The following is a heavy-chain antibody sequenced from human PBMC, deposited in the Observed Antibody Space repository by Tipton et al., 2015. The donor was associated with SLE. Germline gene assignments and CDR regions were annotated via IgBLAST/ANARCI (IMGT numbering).Heavy chain of an antibody. CDR2: IFYSEST. J-gene: IGHJ4*02. CDR3: ARGPLPYGSGSYFDD. CDR1: DGSVSGYY. Sequence: TLSLTCTVSDGSVSGYYWSWIRQPPGKGLEWIGYIFYSESTYYNPSLRSRVTISLDRSKNQFSLRLSSVTAADTAVYYCARGPLPYGSGSYFDDWGQGTLVTVSS. D-gene: IGHD3-10*01. V-gene: IGHV4-59*08.